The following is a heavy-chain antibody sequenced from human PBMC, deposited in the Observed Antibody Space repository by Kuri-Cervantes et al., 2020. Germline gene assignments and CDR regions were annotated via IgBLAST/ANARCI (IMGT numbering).Heavy chain of an antibody. D-gene: IGHD3-10*01. CDR2: IYSGGST. CDR3: ARDRDYFDY. CDR1: GFTVSSNY. V-gene: IGHV3-53*01. J-gene: IGHJ4*02. Sequence: ETLSLTCAASGFTVSSNYMSWVRQAPGKGLEWVSVIYSGGSTYYADSVKGRFTISRDNSKNTLYLQMNSLRAEDTAVYYCARDRDYFDYWGQGTLVTVSS.